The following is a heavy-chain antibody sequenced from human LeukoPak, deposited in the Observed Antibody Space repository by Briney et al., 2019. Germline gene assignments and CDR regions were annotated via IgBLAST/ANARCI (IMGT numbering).Heavy chain of an antibody. CDR3: ARDVGCSGGSCYSHFDY. CDR1: GFTFSSYE. J-gene: IGHJ4*02. CDR2: ISSGGTTI. V-gene: IGHV3-48*03. Sequence: GGSLRLSCAASGFTFSSYEMHWVRQAPGKGLEWVSYISSGGTTIYYADSVKGRFTISRDNAKNSLYLQMNSLRAEDTAIYYGARDVGCSGGSCYSHFDYWGQGTLVTVSS. D-gene: IGHD2-15*01.